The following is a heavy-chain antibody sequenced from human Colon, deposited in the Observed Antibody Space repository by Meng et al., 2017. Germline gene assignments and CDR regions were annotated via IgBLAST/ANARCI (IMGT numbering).Heavy chain of an antibody. CDR3: ARALPYYDILTGYSPKYYYGMDV. CDR2: IIPIFGTA. J-gene: IGHJ6*02. Sequence: SVKVSCKASGGTFSSYAISWVRQAPGQGLEWMGGIIPIFGTANYAQKFQGRVTITTDESTSTAYMELSSLRSEDTAVYYCARALPYYDILTGYSPKYYYGMDVWGQGTMVTVSS. V-gene: IGHV1-69*05. CDR1: GGTFSSYA. D-gene: IGHD3-9*01.